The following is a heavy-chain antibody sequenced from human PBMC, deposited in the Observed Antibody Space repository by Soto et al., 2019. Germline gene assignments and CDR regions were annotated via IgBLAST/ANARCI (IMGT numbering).Heavy chain of an antibody. CDR2: IYYSGST. CDR1: GGSISSYY. D-gene: IGHD3-22*01. Sequence: SGTLSLTCTVSGGSISSYYWNWIRQPPGKGLEWIGYIYYSGSTNYNPSLKSRVTISVDTSRDQFSLQLSSVTAADTAVYYCARAYYYDSSGYRYYFDYWGQGTLVTVSS. J-gene: IGHJ4*02. CDR3: ARAYYYDSSGYRYYFDY. V-gene: IGHV4-59*01.